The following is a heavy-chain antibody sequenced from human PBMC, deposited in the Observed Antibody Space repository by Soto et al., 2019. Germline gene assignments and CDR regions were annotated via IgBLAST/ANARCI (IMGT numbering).Heavy chain of an antibody. V-gene: IGHV3-33*01. CDR2: IWYDGGNK. J-gene: IGHJ4*02. CDR3: ARDGQWLPRDGIRSSYYCDY. Sequence: QVQLVESGGGVVQPGRSLRLSCAASGFNFSSYVMHWVRQAPGKGLEWVAVIWYDGGNKYYADSVKGRFTISRDNSKNTLYLQMNSLRAEDTAVYYCARDGQWLPRDGIRSSYYCDYWGQGALVTVSS. CDR1: GFNFSSYV. D-gene: IGHD6-19*01.